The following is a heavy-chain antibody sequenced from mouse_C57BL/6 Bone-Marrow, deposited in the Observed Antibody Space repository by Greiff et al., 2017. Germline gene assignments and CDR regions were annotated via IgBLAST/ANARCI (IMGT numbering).Heavy chain of an antibody. J-gene: IGHJ3*01. CDR1: GYTFTSYT. D-gene: IGHD2-4*01. V-gene: IGHV1-4*01. Sequence: QVQLQQSGAELARPGASVKMSCKASGYTFTSYTMHWVKQRPGQGLEWIGYINPSSGYTKYNQKIKDKATLTADKSSSTAYMKLSSLTSEDSAVYYCARLYYDYDGFAYWGQGTLVTVSA. CDR2: INPSSGYT. CDR3: ARLYYDYDGFAY.